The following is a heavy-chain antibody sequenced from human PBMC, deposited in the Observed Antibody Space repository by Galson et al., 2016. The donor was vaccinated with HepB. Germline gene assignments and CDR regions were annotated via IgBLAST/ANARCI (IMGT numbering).Heavy chain of an antibody. D-gene: IGHD4-17*01. J-gene: IGHJ6*02. CDR3: AKSTVRAVTTLDYYYGMDV. CDR2: ISYDGHIT. CDR1: GFTFSGYG. Sequence: SLSLSCAAAGFTFSGYGIDWVRQAPGKGLEGVAVISYDGHITHYADPVKVRFPISRDNAKNSLYLQMNSLRAEDTAVYYCAKSTVRAVTTLDYYYGMDVWGQGTTVTVSS. V-gene: IGHV3-30*18.